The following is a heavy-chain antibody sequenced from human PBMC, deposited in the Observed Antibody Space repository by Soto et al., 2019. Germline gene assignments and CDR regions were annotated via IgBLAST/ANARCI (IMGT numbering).Heavy chain of an antibody. CDR3: ARGLSKWGY. CDR1: GGSISSYY. V-gene: IGHV4-59*01. CDR2: IYYSGST. J-gene: IGHJ4*02. Sequence: QVQLQESGPGLVKPSETLSLTCTVSGGSISSYYWSWIRQPPGKGLEWIGYIYYSGSTNYNPSLKSRVTISVDTSKNQFSLKLSSVTAADTAVYYCARGLSKWGYWGQGTLVTVSA. D-gene: IGHD1-26*01.